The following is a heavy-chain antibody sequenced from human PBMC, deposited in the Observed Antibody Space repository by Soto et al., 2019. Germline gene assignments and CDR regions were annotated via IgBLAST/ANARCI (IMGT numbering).Heavy chain of an antibody. CDR2: IYYSGST. Sequence: QVQLQESGPGLVKPSETLSLTCTVSGGSISSYYWSWIRQPPGKGLEWIGYIYYSGSTNYNPSLKSRVPMAVDTSKNQFSLKLSSVTAADTAVYYCARHLGYDSSGYYRNWFDPWGQGTLVIVSS. CDR3: ARHLGYDSSGYYRNWFDP. V-gene: IGHV4-59*08. CDR1: GGSISSYY. D-gene: IGHD3-22*01. J-gene: IGHJ5*02.